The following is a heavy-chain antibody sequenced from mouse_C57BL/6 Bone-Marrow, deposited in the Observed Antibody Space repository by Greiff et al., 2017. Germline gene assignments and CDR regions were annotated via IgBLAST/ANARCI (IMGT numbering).Heavy chain of an antibody. CDR1: GFTFSDYG. J-gene: IGHJ2*01. CDR2: ISSGSSTI. Sequence: EVQLVESGGGLVKPGGSLKLSCAASGFTFSDYGMHWVRQAPEKGLEWVAYISSGSSTIYYADTVKGRFTISRDNAKNTRFLQMTSLRSEDTAMYYCASKTLLPFDYWGQGTTLTVSS. V-gene: IGHV5-17*01. CDR3: ASKTLLPFDY. D-gene: IGHD2-10*01.